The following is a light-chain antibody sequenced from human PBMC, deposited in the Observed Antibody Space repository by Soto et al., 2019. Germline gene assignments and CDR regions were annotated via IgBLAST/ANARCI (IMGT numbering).Light chain of an antibody. CDR3: QQCYSPPWT. J-gene: IGKJ1*01. CDR1: QSVLLSSNNENC. Sequence: DIVMTQSPDSLAVSLGERATINCKSSQSVLLSSNNENCLGWYQQKPGQPPRLLISWASTRESGVPERFSGSGSGTDFTLTISSLQSEDVVHYYCQQCYSPPWTFGQGTKVEIK. CDR2: WAS. V-gene: IGKV4-1*01.